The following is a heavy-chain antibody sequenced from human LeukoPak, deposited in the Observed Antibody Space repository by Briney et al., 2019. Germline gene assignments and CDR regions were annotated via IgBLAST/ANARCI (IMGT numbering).Heavy chain of an antibody. V-gene: IGHV3-48*02. CDR3: ASGTGSDSWYIDY. J-gene: IGHJ4*02. Sequence: GGSLRLSCTASGFIFSTYSMNWVRQAPGRGLEWVSYISGSSSSSDGGAIQYADSVKCGFTISRDNDKNSLYLQMNSLRDEDTAGYYCASGTGSDSWYIDYWGQGTLVSVSS. CDR2: ISGSSSSSDGGAI. D-gene: IGHD6-13*01. CDR1: GFIFSTYS.